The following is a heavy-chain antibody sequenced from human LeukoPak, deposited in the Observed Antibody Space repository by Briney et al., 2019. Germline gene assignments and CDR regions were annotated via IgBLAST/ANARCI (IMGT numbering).Heavy chain of an antibody. V-gene: IGHV3-30*02. CDR1: GFTFSSYG. D-gene: IGHD2-15*01. Sequence: AGGSLRLSCAASGFTFSSYGMHWVRQAPGKGLEWVAFTRYDGSNKYYADSVKGRFTISRDNSKNTLYLQMNSLRAEDTAVYYCAKDSRHCSGGSCPVDYWGQGTLVTVSS. CDR3: AKDSRHCSGGSCPVDY. J-gene: IGHJ4*02. CDR2: TRYDGSNK.